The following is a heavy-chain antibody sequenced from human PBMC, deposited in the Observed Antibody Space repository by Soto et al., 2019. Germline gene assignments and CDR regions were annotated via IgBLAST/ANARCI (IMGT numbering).Heavy chain of an antibody. Sequence: EASVKVSCKASGYTFTSYAMHWVRQAPGQRLEWMGWINAGNGNTKYSQKFQGRVTITRDTSASTAYMELSSLRSEDTAVYYCARDLGAYYYDSSGYFDYWGQGTLVTVSS. V-gene: IGHV1-3*01. CDR2: INAGNGNT. D-gene: IGHD3-22*01. J-gene: IGHJ4*02. CDR1: GYTFTSYA. CDR3: ARDLGAYYYDSSGYFDY.